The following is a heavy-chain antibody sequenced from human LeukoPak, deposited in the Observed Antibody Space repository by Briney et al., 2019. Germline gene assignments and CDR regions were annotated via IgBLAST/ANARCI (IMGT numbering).Heavy chain of an antibody. J-gene: IGHJ4*02. CDR1: GFTFSSYG. CDR2: IWYDGSNK. CDR3: ARDWGSGNSYYFDY. V-gene: IGHV3-33*01. Sequence: GGSLRLSCAASGFTFSSYGMHWVRQAPGKGLEWVAVIWYDGSNKYYADSVKGRFTISRDNSKNTLYLQMNSLRAEDTAVYYCARDWGSGNSYYFDYWGQGTLVTVSS. D-gene: IGHD3-10*01.